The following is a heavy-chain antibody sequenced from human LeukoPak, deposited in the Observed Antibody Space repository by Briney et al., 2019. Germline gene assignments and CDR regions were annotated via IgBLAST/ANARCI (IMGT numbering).Heavy chain of an antibody. CDR2: ISWNSGSI. V-gene: IGHV3-9*01. J-gene: IGHJ4*02. D-gene: IGHD1-26*01. CDR1: GFTFDDYA. Sequence: GGSPRLSCAASGFTFDDYAMHWVRQAPGKGLEWVSGISWNSGSIDYADSVKGRFTISRDNAKNSLFLQMNSLRAEDTALYYCAKDDGATYSYFDYWGQGTLVTVSS. CDR3: AKDDGATYSYFDY.